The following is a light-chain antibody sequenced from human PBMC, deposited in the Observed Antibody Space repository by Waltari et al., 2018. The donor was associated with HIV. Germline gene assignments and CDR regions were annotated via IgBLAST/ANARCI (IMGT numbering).Light chain of an antibody. CDR3: AAWDDSVSGWA. CDR2: SNN. CDR1: GSNVGVNF. V-gene: IGLV1-47*01. J-gene: IGLJ2*01. Sequence: QSVLTQAPSASGTPGQRVTLSCSGTGSNVGVNFVSCYQQLPGIAPKLLIYSNNERPSRVPDRFSGSKSGTSASLAISGLRSEDEAVYVCAAWDDSVSGWAFGEGTKVTVL.